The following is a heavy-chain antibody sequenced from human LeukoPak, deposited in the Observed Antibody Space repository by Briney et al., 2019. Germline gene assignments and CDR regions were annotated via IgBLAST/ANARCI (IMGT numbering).Heavy chain of an antibody. J-gene: IGHJ6*02. V-gene: IGHV3-48*01. Sequence: GGSLRLSCVASGFIFSSYGMNWVRQAPGKGLEWVSYISSTSSFIYYADSVKGRFTISRDNAKKSLCLQMSNLRAEDTAVYFCARGGGLDVWGQGATVTVSS. CDR2: ISSTSSFI. CDR3: ARGGGLDV. CDR1: GFIFSSYG. D-gene: IGHD3-16*01.